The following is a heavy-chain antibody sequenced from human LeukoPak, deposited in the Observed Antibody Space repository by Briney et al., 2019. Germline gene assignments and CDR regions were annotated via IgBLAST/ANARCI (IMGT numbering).Heavy chain of an antibody. CDR1: GGSISSYY. J-gene: IGHJ6*03. V-gene: IGHV4-4*07. D-gene: IGHD3-10*01. CDR3: ARDGYTMVRGVIVDYYYYYMHV. Sequence: SERLSLTCTVSGGSISSYYWSWIRQPAGKGLEWIGRIYTSGSTNYNPSLKSRVTMSVDTSKNQFSLKLSSVTAADTAVYYCARDGYTMVRGVIVDYYYYYMHVWGKGTTVTISS. CDR2: IYTSGST.